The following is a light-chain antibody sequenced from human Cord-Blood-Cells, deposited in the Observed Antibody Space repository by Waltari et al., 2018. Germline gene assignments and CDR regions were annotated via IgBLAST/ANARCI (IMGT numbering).Light chain of an antibody. CDR1: QSISSN. CDR3: QQSYSTPYS. J-gene: IGKJ2*03. Sequence: DNQMTQSPSSLSASVGDRVTITCRASQSISSNLNWYQQKPGKAPKLLIYAASSLQSGVPSRFSGSGSGTDVTLTISSLQPEDFATYYCQQSYSTPYSFGQGTKLEIK. V-gene: IGKV1-39*01. CDR2: AAS.